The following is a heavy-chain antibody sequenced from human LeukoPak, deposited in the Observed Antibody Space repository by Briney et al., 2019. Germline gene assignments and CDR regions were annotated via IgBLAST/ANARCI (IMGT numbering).Heavy chain of an antibody. D-gene: IGHD3-22*01. V-gene: IGHV3-23*01. CDR1: GVTFTNYA. CDR2: ISGGGGGT. CDR3: TRRRYDDSSGYFDY. Sequence: GGSLRLSCAASGVTFTNYAVSWVRQAPGKGLEWVSSISGGGGGTYYADSVKGRFTISRDNSKNTLYLQMNSLTAEDTAVYYCTRRRYDDSSGYFDYWGQGALVTVSS. J-gene: IGHJ4*02.